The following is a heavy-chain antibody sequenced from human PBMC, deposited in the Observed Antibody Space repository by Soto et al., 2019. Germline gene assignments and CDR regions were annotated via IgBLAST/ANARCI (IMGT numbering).Heavy chain of an antibody. Sequence: PGGSLRLSCAASGFTFSSYGMHWVRQAPGKGLEWVAVISYDGSNKYYADSVKGRFTISRDNSKNTLYLQMNSLRAEDTAVYYCAKAVVAVYYYYGMDVWGQGTTVIVSS. CDR2: ISYDGSNK. D-gene: IGHD2-15*01. CDR1: GFTFSSYG. CDR3: AKAVVAVYYYYGMDV. V-gene: IGHV3-30*18. J-gene: IGHJ6*02.